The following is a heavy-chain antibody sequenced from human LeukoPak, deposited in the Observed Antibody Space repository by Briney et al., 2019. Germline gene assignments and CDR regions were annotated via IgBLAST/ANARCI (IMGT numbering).Heavy chain of an antibody. J-gene: IGHJ4*02. CDR1: GFTFDDYG. V-gene: IGHV3-20*04. Sequence: GGSLRLSCAASGFTFDDYGMSWVRQAPGKGLEWVSGINWNGGSTGYADSVKGRFTISRDNAKNSLYLQMNSLRAEDTALYYCARGSDMVVVTASLYFDYWGQGTLVTVSS. CDR2: INWNGGST. CDR3: ARGSDMVVVTASLYFDY. D-gene: IGHD2-21*02.